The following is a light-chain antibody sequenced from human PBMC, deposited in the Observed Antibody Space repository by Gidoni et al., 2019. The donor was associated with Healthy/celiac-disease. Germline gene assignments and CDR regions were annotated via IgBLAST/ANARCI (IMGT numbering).Light chain of an antibody. Sequence: DIQMTQSPSSLSASVGDRVTITCQASQDISNYLNWYQQKPGKAPKLLIYDASNLETGVPSRFSGSGSGTDFTFTISSLQPEDIATYYCQQYDNFHWPFGQGTKVEIK. V-gene: IGKV1-33*01. J-gene: IGKJ1*01. CDR2: DAS. CDR3: QQYDNFHWP. CDR1: QDISNY.